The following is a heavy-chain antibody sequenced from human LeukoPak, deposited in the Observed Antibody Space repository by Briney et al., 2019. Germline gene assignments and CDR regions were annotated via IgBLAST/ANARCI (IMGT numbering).Heavy chain of an antibody. CDR1: GFTFSSYA. Sequence: GGSLRLSCAASGFTFSSYAMSWVRQAPGKGLEWVSAISGSGGSTYYADSVMGRFTISRDNSKNTLYLQMNSLRAEDTAVYYCAKGPAAGPGFDPWGQGTLVTVSS. CDR2: ISGSGGST. J-gene: IGHJ5*02. V-gene: IGHV3-23*01. CDR3: AKGPAAGPGFDP. D-gene: IGHD6-13*01.